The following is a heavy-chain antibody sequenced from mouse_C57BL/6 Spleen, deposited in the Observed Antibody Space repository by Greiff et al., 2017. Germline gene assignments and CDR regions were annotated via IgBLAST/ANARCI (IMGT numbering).Heavy chain of an antibody. V-gene: IGHV1-53*01. J-gene: IGHJ2*01. Sequence: QVQLKQPGTELVKPGASVKLSCKASGYTFTSYWMHWVKQRPGQGLEWIGNINPSNGGTDYNEKFKSKATLTVDKSSSTAYMQLSSLTSEDSAVYYCARSGGYYDYFDYWGQGTTLTVSS. CDR1: GYTFTSYW. D-gene: IGHD2-3*01. CDR2: INPSNGGT. CDR3: ARSGGYYDYFDY.